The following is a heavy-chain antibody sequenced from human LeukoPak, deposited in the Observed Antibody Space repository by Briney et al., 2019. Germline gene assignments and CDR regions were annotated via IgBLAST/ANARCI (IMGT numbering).Heavy chain of an antibody. CDR2: IYTSGST. V-gene: IGHV4-4*07. Sequence: PSETLSLTCTVSGGSISSYYWSWIRQPAGKGLEWIGRIYTSGSTNYNPSLKSRVTMSVDTSKNQFSLKLSSVAAADTAVYYCARAGLKGKRNWFDPWGQGTLVTVSS. D-gene: IGHD2-8*01. CDR3: ARAGLKGKRNWFDP. CDR1: GGSISSYY. J-gene: IGHJ5*02.